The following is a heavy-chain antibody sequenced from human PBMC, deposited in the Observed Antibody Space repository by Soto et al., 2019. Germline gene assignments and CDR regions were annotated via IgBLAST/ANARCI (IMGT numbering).Heavy chain of an antibody. D-gene: IGHD6-13*01. J-gene: IGHJ4*02. V-gene: IGHV1-18*01. CDR3: ARVIAAAADVGY. CDR2: ISAYNGNT. Sequence: QVQLVQSGAEVKKPGASVKVSCKASSYTFASYGISWLRQAPGQGLEWMGWISAYNGNTNYAQKLQGRVTMTTDTSTRTAYMELRSLRSDATAVYCCARVIAAAADVGYWGQGTLVTVSS. CDR1: SYTFASYG.